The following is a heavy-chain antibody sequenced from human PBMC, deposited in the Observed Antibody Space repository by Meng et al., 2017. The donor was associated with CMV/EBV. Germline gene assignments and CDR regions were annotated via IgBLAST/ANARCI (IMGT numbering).Heavy chain of an antibody. D-gene: IGHD3/OR15-3a*01. CDR3: ARWTGWFDP. V-gene: IGHV3-30*03. Sequence: LRPACAASGLTLSNYGIHWVRQAPGKGREWLALISQEGSEDYYADSVKGRFTMSRDNSKNTVHLQMNSLRPDDTAVYYCARWTGWFDPWGQGTLVPSPQ. CDR2: ISQEGSED. J-gene: IGHJ5*02. CDR1: GLTLSNYG.